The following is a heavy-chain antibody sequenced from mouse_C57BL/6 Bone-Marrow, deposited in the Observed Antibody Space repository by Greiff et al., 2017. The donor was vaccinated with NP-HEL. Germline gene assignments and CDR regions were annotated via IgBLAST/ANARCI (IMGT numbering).Heavy chain of an antibody. V-gene: IGHV1-64*01. J-gene: IGHJ3*01. CDR1: GYTFTSYW. Sequence: QVQLQQPGAELVKPGASVKLSCKASGYTFTSYWMHWVKQRPGQGLEWIGMIHPNSGSTNYNEKFKSKATLTVDKSSSTAYMQLSSLTSEDSAVYYCARCYYDYDEGDWGQGTLVTVSA. D-gene: IGHD2-4*01. CDR2: IHPNSGST. CDR3: ARCYYDYDEGD.